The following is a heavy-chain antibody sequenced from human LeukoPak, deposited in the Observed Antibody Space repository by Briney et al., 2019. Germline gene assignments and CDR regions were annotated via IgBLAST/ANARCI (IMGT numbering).Heavy chain of an antibody. CDR3: ATYSSSSAY. CDR1: GGSISSSSYY. CDR2: IYYSGST. D-gene: IGHD6-6*01. V-gene: IGHV4-39*07. J-gene: IGHJ4*02. Sequence: PSETLSLTCTVSGGSISSSSYYWGWIRQPPGKGLEWIGSIYYSGSTYYNPSLKSRVTISVDTSKNQFSLKLSSVTAADTAVYYCATYSSSSAYWGQGTLVTVSS.